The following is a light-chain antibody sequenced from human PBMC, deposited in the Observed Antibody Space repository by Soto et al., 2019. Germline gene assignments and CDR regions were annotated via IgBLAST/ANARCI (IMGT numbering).Light chain of an antibody. CDR1: SGHSSYA. Sequence: QSVLTQSPSASASPGASVKLTCTLSSGHSSYAIAWHQQQPEKGPRYLMKLNSDGSHSKGDGIPDRFSGSSSGAERYLTISSLQSEDEADYYCQTWGTGIPYVFGTGTKLTVL. CDR2: LNSDGSH. J-gene: IGLJ1*01. CDR3: QTWGTGIPYV. V-gene: IGLV4-69*01.